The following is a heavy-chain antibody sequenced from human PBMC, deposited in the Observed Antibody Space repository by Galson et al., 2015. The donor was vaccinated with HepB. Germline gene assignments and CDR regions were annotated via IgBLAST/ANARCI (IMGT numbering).Heavy chain of an antibody. CDR3: AHKRESSQGGGTWSFDY. J-gene: IGHJ4*02. CDR1: GFSLTTTTAG. V-gene: IGHV2-5*02. Sequence: PALVKPTQTLTLTCTFSGFSLTTTTAGMGWIRQPPGKALEWLALIYWDDDKRYTPSLQSRLTITKDTSKNQVVLTMTNVDPVDTATYYCAHKRESSQGGGTWSFDYWGQGALVTVSS. D-gene: IGHD3-16*01. CDR2: IYWDDDK.